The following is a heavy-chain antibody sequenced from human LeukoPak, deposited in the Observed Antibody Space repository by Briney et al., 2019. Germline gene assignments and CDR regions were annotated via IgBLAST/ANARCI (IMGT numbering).Heavy chain of an antibody. CDR3: AGPSGRYYYYYMDV. CDR1: GGSISSYH. J-gene: IGHJ6*03. V-gene: IGHV4-59*01. Sequence: PSETLSLTCTVSGGSISSYHWSWIRQPPGKGLEWIGYIYYSGSTNYNPSLKSRVTISVDTSKNQFSLKLSSVTAADTAVYYCAGPSGRYYYYYMDVWGKGTTVTVSS. CDR2: IYYSGST.